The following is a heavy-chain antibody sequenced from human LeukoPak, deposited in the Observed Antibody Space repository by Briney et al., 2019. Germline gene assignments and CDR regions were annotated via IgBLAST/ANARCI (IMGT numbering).Heavy chain of an antibody. CDR1: GYTFTSYG. CDR2: ISAYNGNT. J-gene: IGHJ6*02. Sequence: ASVKVSCKASGYTFTSYGVSWVRQAPGQGLEWMGWISAYNGNTNYAQKLQGRVTMTTDTSTSTAYMELRSLRSDDTAVYYCARDYSSSWYFYYYGMDVWGQGTRVTVSS. CDR3: ARDYSSSWYFYYYGMDV. D-gene: IGHD6-13*01. V-gene: IGHV1-18*01.